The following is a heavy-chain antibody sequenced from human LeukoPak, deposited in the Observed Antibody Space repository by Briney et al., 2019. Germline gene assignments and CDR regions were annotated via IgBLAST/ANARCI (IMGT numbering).Heavy chain of an antibody. J-gene: IGHJ4*02. CDR3: ARMTSYSSGCYFDY. D-gene: IGHD6-19*01. Sequence: SETLSLTCTVTGGSISGYYWSWIRQPPGKGLEWIGFIYYSGTTNYNPSLKSRGTVSVDTSKNQFSLMLSSVTAADTAVYYCARMTSYSSGCYFDYWGQGTLVTVSS. CDR1: GGSISGYY. V-gene: IGHV4-59*01. CDR2: IYYSGTT.